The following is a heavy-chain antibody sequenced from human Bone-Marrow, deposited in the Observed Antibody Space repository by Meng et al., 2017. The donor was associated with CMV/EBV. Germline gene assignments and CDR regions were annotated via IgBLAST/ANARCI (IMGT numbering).Heavy chain of an antibody. J-gene: IGHJ4*02. CDR3: ARESAVAAAGTFDY. CDR1: GGSVSSGSYY. Sequence: SETLSLTCTVSGGSVSSGSYYWSWIRQPPGKGLEWIGYIYYSGSTNYNPSLKSRVTISVDTSKNQFSLKLSSVTAADTAVYYCARESAVAAAGTFDYWGQGTLVTVSS. V-gene: IGHV4-61*01. CDR2: IYYSGST. D-gene: IGHD6-13*01.